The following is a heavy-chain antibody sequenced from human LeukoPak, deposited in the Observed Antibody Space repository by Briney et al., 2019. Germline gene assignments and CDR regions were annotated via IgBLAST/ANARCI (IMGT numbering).Heavy chain of an antibody. J-gene: IGHJ4*02. V-gene: IGHV3-30*02. CDR2: IRYDGSNK. CDR1: GFTFSSYG. D-gene: IGHD2-8*01. CDR3: ATLVLMVYAGDY. Sequence: PGGSLRLSCAASGFTFSSYGMHGVRQAPGKGLEWVAFIRYDGSNKYYADSVKGRFTISRDNSKNTLYLQMNSLRAEDTAVYYCATLVLMVYAGDYWGQGTLVTVSS.